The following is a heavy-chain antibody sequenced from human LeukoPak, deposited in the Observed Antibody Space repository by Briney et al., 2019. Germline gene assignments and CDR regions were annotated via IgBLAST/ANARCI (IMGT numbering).Heavy chain of an antibody. D-gene: IGHD5-18*01. J-gene: IGHJ5*02. Sequence: SETLSLTCTVSGGSISSYYWSWIRQPPGKGLEWIGYIYYSGSTYYNPSLKSRVTISVDTSKNQFSLKLSSVTAADTAVYYCARNGYSYGYDPWGQGTLVTVSS. V-gene: IGHV4-59*12. CDR2: IYYSGST. CDR1: GGSISSYY. CDR3: ARNGYSYGYDP.